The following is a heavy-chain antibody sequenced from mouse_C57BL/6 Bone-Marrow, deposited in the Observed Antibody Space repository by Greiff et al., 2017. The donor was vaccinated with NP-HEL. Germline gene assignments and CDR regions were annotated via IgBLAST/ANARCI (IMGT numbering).Heavy chain of an antibody. V-gene: IGHV3-6*01. J-gene: IGHJ1*03. CDR2: ISYDGST. Sequence: VQLKESGPGLVQPSQSLSLTCSVTGYSITSGYYWYWIRQFPANHLDWLGYISYDGSTNYNPSLQNRISLTRDTSKNQFFLKLNSVTTEDTATYYSEREEYGSSYGYFDVWGTGTTVTVSA. D-gene: IGHD1-1*01. CDR1: GYSITSGYY. CDR3: EREEYGSSYGYFDV.